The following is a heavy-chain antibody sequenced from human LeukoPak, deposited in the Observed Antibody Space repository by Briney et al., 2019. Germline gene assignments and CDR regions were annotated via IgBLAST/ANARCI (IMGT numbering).Heavy chain of an antibody. V-gene: IGHV4-30-4*08. D-gene: IGHD3-10*01. J-gene: IGHJ4*02. CDR2: IYYSGST. Sequence: PSQTLSLTSTVSGGSISSGDYYWSWIRQPPGKGLEWIGYIYYSGSTYYNPSLKSRVTISVDTSKNQFSLKLSSVTAADTAVYYCARDPAPGRYYFDYWGQGTLVTVSS. CDR3: ARDPAPGRYYFDY. CDR1: GGSISSGDYY.